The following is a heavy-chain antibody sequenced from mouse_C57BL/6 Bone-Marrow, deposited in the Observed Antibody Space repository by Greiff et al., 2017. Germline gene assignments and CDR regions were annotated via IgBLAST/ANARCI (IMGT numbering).Heavy chain of an antibody. Sequence: QVTLKVCGPGILQPSQTLSLTCSFSGFSLSTFGLGVGWIRQPSGKGLEWLAHIWWGDDNYYNPALKSRLTISKDTSKNQVVLKIAHVDAACTTTYYCARIRADGFFVIWYFVVWGTGTTVTVSS. CDR1: GFSLSTFGLG. D-gene: IGHD3-3*01. J-gene: IGHJ1*03. V-gene: IGHV8-8*01. CDR3: ARIRADGFFVIWYFVV. CDR2: IWWGDDN.